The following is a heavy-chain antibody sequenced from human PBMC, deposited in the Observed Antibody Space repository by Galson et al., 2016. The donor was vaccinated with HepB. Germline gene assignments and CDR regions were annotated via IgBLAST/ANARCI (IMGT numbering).Heavy chain of an antibody. CDR3: ARGADSGYDLGDY. Sequence: KVSCKASGYPLSFYYMHWVRQAPGQGLEWMGIINPSGGNFTSYAPKFQGRVTMTRDTSTSTVYMELSSLRSEDTAVYYCARGADSGYDLGDYWGQGTLVTVSS. CDR2: INPSGGNFT. V-gene: IGHV1-46*01. D-gene: IGHD5-12*01. J-gene: IGHJ4*02. CDR1: GYPLSFYY.